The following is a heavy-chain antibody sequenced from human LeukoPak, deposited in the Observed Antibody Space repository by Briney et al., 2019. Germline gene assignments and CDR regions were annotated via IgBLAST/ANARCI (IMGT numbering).Heavy chain of an antibody. V-gene: IGHV3-7*01. CDR3: ARVKVTATPGYFDY. Sequence: GGSLRLSCAASGFTFSNYWMSWVRQAPGKGLEWVANIKQDGSEKYYVDSVKGRFTISRDNAENSLYLQMNSLRAEDTAVYYCARVKVTATPGYFDYWGQGTLVTVSS. J-gene: IGHJ4*02. CDR2: IKQDGSEK. CDR1: GFTFSNYW. D-gene: IGHD2-21*02.